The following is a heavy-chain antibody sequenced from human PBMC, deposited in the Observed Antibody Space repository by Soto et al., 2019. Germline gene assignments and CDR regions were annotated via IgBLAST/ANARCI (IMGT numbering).Heavy chain of an antibody. D-gene: IGHD3-10*01. CDR1: GYTFTGYY. V-gene: IGHV1-2*04. CDR3: ARDFGSGSHPEGYYYYGMDV. Sequence: ASVNVSCKASGYTFTGYYMHWVRQAPGQGLEWMGWINPNSGGTNYAQKFQGWVTMTRDTSISTAYMELSRLRSDDTAVYYCARDFGSGSHPEGYYYYGMDVWGQGTTVTVSS. CDR2: INPNSGGT. J-gene: IGHJ6*02.